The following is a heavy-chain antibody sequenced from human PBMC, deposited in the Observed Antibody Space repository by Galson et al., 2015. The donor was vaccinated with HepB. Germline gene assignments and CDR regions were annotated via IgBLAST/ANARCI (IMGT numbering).Heavy chain of an antibody. CDR1: GGSISSYY. J-gene: IGHJ5*02. V-gene: IGHV4-59*01. CDR3: AREGYVNWFDP. D-gene: IGHD5-18*01. Sequence: ETLSLTCTVSGGSISSYYWSWIRQPPGKGLEWIGYIYYSGSTNYNPSLKSRVTISVDTSKNQFSLKLSSVTAADTAVYYCAREGYVNWFDPWGQGTLVTVSS. CDR2: IYYSGST.